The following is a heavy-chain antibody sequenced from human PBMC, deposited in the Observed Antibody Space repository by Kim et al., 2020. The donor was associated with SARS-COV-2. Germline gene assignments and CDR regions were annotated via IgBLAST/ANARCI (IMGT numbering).Heavy chain of an antibody. V-gene: IGHV1-46*01. CDR3: AREWGMIVVPDAFDI. J-gene: IGHJ3*02. CDR2: INPSGGST. Sequence: ASVKVSCKASGYTFTSYYMHWVRQAPGQGLEWMGIINPSGGSTSYAQKFQGRVTMTRDTSTSTVYMELSSLRSEDTAVYYCAREWGMIVVPDAFDIWGQGTMVTVSS. CDR1: GYTFTSYY. D-gene: IGHD3-22*01.